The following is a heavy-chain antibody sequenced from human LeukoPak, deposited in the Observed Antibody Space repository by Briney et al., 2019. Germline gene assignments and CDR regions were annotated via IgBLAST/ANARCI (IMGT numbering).Heavy chain of an antibody. CDR3: ARVMVNSRAVRGEQVLMVYRLPIGY. CDR1: GFTFSNYA. CDR2: ISDTGTNT. V-gene: IGHV3-23*01. Sequence: PGGSLRLSCAASGFTFSNYAMSWVRQAPGKGLEWVSGISDTGTNTYFADSVGGRFTVSRDNFKTTLYLHMNNLRAEDTAVYYCARVMVNSRAVRGEQVLMVYRLPIGYWGQGTLVTVSS. J-gene: IGHJ4*02. D-gene: IGHD2-8*01.